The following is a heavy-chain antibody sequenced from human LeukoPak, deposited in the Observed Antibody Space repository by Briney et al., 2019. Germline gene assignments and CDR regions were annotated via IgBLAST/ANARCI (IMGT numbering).Heavy chain of an antibody. CDR1: GYTFTSYG. D-gene: IGHD3-22*01. J-gene: IGHJ4*02. V-gene: IGHV1-18*01. CDR2: ISAYNGNT. Sequence: GASVKVSCKASGYTFTSYGIIWVRQAPGQGLEWMGWISAYNGNTNYAQKLQGRVTMTTDTSTSTAYMELRSLRSDDTAVYYCARDPAGRNYYDSSVDFDYWGQGTLVTVSS. CDR3: ARDPAGRNYYDSSVDFDY.